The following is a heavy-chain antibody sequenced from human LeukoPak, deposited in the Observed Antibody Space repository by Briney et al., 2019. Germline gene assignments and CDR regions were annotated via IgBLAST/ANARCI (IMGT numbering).Heavy chain of an antibody. Sequence: PSDTLSLTCTVSAGSVTSGSYYWGWIRQPPGKGLEWIGSIHYSGNTYYNPSLKSRVTISVDTSKNQFSLKLSSVTAADRAVYYCARHEGSYYDKSGYTFDCWGQGTLVTVSS. J-gene: IGHJ4*02. CDR3: ARHEGSYYDKSGYTFDC. D-gene: IGHD3-22*01. CDR2: IHYSGNT. CDR1: AGSVTSGSYY. V-gene: IGHV4-39*01.